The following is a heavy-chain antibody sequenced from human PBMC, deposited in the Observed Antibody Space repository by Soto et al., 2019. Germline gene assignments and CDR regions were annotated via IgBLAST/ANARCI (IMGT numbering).Heavy chain of an antibody. V-gene: IGHV3-30-3*01. Sequence: GGSLRLSCAASGFTFSSYAMHWVRQAPGKGLEWVAVISYDGSNKYYADSVKGRFTISRDNSKNTLYLQMNSLRAEDTAVYYCARDQRIFGKRDAFDIWGQGTMVTVSS. CDR1: GFTFSSYA. CDR2: ISYDGSNK. J-gene: IGHJ3*02. CDR3: ARDQRIFGKRDAFDI. D-gene: IGHD3-3*01.